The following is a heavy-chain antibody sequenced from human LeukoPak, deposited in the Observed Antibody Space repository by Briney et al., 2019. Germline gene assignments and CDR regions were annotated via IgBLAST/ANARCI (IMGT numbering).Heavy chain of an antibody. Sequence: GGSLRLSCAASGFTFSNAWMSGVRQAPGKGLEWVGRIKSKTDGGTTDYAAPVKGRFTISRDDSKNTVYLQMNSLKTEDTAVYYCTPPPKYCSTSSCYAFDVWGQGTMVTVSS. CDR2: IKSKTDGGTT. CDR1: GFTFSNAW. V-gene: IGHV3-15*01. CDR3: TPPPKYCSTSSCYAFDV. J-gene: IGHJ3*01. D-gene: IGHD2-2*01.